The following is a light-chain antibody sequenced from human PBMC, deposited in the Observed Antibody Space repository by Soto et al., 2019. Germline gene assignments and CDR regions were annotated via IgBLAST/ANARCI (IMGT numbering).Light chain of an antibody. CDR3: QQYGNSPRFT. CDR2: GAS. CDR1: QSVSSSY. V-gene: IGKV3-20*01. Sequence: EIVLTQSPGTLSLSPGERATLSCRASQSVSSSYLAWYHQKPGQAPMLLIYGASSMATGIPDRFSGSGSGTDFTLTISRLEPKDFAVSYGQQYGNSPRFTFGPGTKVDIK. J-gene: IGKJ3*01.